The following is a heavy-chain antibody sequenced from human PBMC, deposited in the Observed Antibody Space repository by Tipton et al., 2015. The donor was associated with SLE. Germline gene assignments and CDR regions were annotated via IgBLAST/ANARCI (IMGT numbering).Heavy chain of an antibody. Sequence: TLSLTCTVSGGSITSYYWSWIRQPAGKGLERIGRIYTSGSTNYNPSLKSRVTLSVDTSKNQFSLKLSSVTAADTAVYYCARERPGDSSGWYFDLWGRGTLVTVSS. CDR3: ARERPGDSSGWYFDL. V-gene: IGHV4-4*07. CDR1: GGSITSYY. J-gene: IGHJ2*01. CDR2: IYTSGST. D-gene: IGHD6-19*01.